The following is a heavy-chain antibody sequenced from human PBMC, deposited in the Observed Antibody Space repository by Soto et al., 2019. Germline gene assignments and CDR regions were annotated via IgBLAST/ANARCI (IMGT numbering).Heavy chain of an antibody. CDR2: MNPNSGNT. V-gene: IGHV1-8*01. D-gene: IGHD3-3*01. J-gene: IGHJ4*02. CDR3: ARDGVNDGRHHFDY. CDR1: GYTFTSYD. Sequence: ASVKVSCKASGYTFTSYDINWVRQATGQGLEWMGWMNPNSGNTGYAQKFQGRVTMTRNTSISTAYMELSSLRSEDTAVYYYARDGVNDGRHHFDYWGQGTLVTVSS.